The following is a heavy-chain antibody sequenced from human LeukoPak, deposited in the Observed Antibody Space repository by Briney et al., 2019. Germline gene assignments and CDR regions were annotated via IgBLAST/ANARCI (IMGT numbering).Heavy chain of an antibody. D-gene: IGHD2-15*01. CDR2: INSDGSST. J-gene: IGHJ4*02. V-gene: IGHV3-74*01. CDR1: GFNFSRYW. Sequence: PGGSLRLSCAASGFNFSRYWMHWVRQTPGKGLVWVSRINSDGSSTRYADSVKGRFTISRDNARNTLDLQMSSLRAEDTAVYYCARVDCSGGSCYFDYWGQGTLVTVSS. CDR3: ARVDCSGGSCYFDY.